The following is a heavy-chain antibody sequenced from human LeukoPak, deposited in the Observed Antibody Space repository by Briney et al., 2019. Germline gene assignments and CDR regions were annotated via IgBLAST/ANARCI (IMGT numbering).Heavy chain of an antibody. J-gene: IGHJ4*02. CDR3: ARGKGPDITMIVVAPRDFDY. D-gene: IGHD3-22*01. Sequence: SETLSLTCTVSGGSISSSSYYWGWIRQPPGKGLEWIGNVYYSGSTYYNPSLKSRVTISVDTSKNQFSLKLSSVTAADTAVYYCARGKGPDITMIVVAPRDFDYWGQGTLVTVSS. CDR1: GGSISSSSYY. CDR2: VYYSGST. V-gene: IGHV4-39*01.